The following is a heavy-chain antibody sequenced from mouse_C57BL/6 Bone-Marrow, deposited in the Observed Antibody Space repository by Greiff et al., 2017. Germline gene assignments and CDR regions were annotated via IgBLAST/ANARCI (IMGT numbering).Heavy chain of an antibody. D-gene: IGHD2-3*01. CDR3: ARHGWLLRFAY. J-gene: IGHJ3*01. Sequence: EVQRVESGGDLVKPGGSLKLSCAASGFTFSSYGMSWVRQTPDKRLEWVATISSGGSYTYYPDSVKGRFTISRDNAKNTLYLQMSSLKSEDTAMYYCARHGWLLRFAYWGQGTLVTVSA. CDR2: ISSGGSYT. V-gene: IGHV5-6*01. CDR1: GFTFSSYG.